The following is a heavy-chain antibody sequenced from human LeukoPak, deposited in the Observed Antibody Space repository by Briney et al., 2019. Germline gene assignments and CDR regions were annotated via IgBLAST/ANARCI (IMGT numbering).Heavy chain of an antibody. CDR1: GFTFSSYS. Sequence: PGGSLRLSCAASGFTFSSYSMNWVRQAPGKGLECVSSISSSSSYIYYADSVKGRFTISRDNAKNSLYLQMNSLRAEDTAVYYCPRSSGFSYGLRFDYWGQGTLVTVSS. J-gene: IGHJ4*02. CDR2: ISSSSSYI. CDR3: PRSSGFSYGLRFDY. D-gene: IGHD5-18*01. V-gene: IGHV3-21*01.